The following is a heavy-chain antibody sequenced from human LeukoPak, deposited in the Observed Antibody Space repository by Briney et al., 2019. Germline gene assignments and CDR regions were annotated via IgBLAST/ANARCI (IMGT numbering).Heavy chain of an antibody. CDR2: INLSGST. V-gene: IGHV4-34*01. Sequence: SETLSLTCAVYGGSLSGYYWSWIRQPPGKGLEWIGEINLSGSTNFNPSLKSRVTISVDTCENQFSLRLSSVTAADTAVYYCAKVYSSSSRDGFDVWGQGTMVTVSS. CDR3: AKVYSSSSRDGFDV. J-gene: IGHJ3*01. CDR1: GGSLSGYY. D-gene: IGHD6-6*01.